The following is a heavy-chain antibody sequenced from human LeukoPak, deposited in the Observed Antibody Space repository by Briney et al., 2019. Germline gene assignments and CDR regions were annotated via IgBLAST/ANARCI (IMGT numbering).Heavy chain of an antibody. V-gene: IGHV4-39*07. J-gene: IGHJ6*03. CDR1: GGSISSSNYY. CDR2: IHHSGNT. CDR3: ARTGYYDSSANGGSYYYMDV. Sequence: SETLSLTCSVSGGSISSSNYYWGWIRQPPGKGLEWIGSIHHSGNTYYSPSPKSRVTMSVDTSKNQFSLKLSSVTAADTAVYYCARTGYYDSSANGGSYYYMDVWGKGTTVTVSS. D-gene: IGHD3-22*01.